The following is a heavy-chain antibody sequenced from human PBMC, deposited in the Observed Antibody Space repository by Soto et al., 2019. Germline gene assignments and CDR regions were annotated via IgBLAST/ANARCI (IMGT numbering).Heavy chain of an antibody. CDR2: ISGSGGST. V-gene: IGHV3-23*01. Sequence: GGSLRLSCAASGFTFSSYAMSWVRQAPGKGLEWVSAISGSGGSTYYADSVKGRFTISRDNSKNTLYLQMNSLRAEDTAVYYCAKDLGSNRNYYYYYGMDVWGQGTTVTVSS. J-gene: IGHJ6*02. CDR3: AKDLGSNRNYYYYYGMDV. CDR1: GFTFSSYA. D-gene: IGHD4-4*01.